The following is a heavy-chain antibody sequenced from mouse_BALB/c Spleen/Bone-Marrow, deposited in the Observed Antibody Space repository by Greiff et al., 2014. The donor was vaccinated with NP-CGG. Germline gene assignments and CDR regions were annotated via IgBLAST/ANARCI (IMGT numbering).Heavy chain of an antibody. V-gene: IGHV1S22*01. CDR3: TTYGNYEAWFAY. CDR2: IYPGSGNT. D-gene: IGHD2-1*01. Sequence: KQSGSELVRPGASVKLSCKASSYTFTSYWMHWVKQRPGQGLEWIGNIYPGSGNTNYDEKFKSKATLTVDTSSNTAYMQLSSLTSEDSTVYYCTTYGNYEAWFAYWGQGTLVTVSA. CDR1: SYTFTSYW. J-gene: IGHJ3*01.